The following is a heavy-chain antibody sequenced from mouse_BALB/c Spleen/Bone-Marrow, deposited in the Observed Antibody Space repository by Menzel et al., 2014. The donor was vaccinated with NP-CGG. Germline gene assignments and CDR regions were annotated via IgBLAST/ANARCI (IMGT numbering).Heavy chain of an antibody. V-gene: IGHV4-1*02. CDR3: ARLGYYGGFAY. D-gene: IGHD2-3*01. CDR1: GFDFSGFW. Sequence: EVHLVESGGGLVQPGGSLKLSCAASGFDFSGFWMGWVRQAPGKGLEWIGEINPDSSTINYTPSLKDRFIISRDNAKNTLYLQMGKVRSEDTALYYCARLGYYGGFAYWGQGTLVTVSA. CDR2: INPDSSTI. J-gene: IGHJ3*01.